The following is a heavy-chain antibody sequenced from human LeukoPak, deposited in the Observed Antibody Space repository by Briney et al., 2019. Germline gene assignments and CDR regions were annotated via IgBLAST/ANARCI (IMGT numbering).Heavy chain of an antibody. Sequence: GASVKVSCKASGYTFTSYDINWVRQAPGQGLEWMGWISAYNGNTNYAQKLQGRVTMTTDTSTSTAYMELRSLRSDDTAVYYCARDEAGYYDSSGYPGNAFDIWGQGTMVTVSS. D-gene: IGHD3-22*01. CDR3: ARDEAGYYDSSGYPGNAFDI. CDR2: ISAYNGNT. CDR1: GYTFTSYD. J-gene: IGHJ3*02. V-gene: IGHV1-18*01.